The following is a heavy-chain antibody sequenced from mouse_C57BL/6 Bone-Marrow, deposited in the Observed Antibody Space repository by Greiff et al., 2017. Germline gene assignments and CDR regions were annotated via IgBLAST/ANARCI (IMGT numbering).Heavy chain of an antibody. V-gene: IGHV14-4*01. CDR3: THYGSSPAWFAY. CDR2: IDPENGDT. J-gene: IGHJ3*01. Sequence: EVQLQESGAELVRPGASVKLSCTASGFNIKDDYMHWVKQRPEQGLEWIGWIDPENGDTEYASKFQGKATITAETSSNTAYLQLSSLTSEDTAVYYCTHYGSSPAWFAYWGQGTLVTVSA. CDR1: GFNIKDDY. D-gene: IGHD1-1*01.